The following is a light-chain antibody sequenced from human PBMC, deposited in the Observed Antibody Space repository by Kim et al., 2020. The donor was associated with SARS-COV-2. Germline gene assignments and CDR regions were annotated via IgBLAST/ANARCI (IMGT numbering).Light chain of an antibody. J-gene: IGLJ1*01. Sequence: QSVTISCTGTSSDVGGYNYVSWYQQHPGKATKPMIYDVSKRPSGVPDRFSGSKSGNTASLTISGLQAEDEADYYCCSYAGSYTNYVFGTGTKVTVL. V-gene: IGLV2-11*01. CDR3: CSYAGSYTNYV. CDR1: SSDVGGYNY. CDR2: DVS.